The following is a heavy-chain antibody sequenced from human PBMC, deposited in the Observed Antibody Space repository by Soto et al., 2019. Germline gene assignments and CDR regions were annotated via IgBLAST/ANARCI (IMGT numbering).Heavy chain of an antibody. V-gene: IGHV3-30-3*01. CDR3: ARELDFAGRYGMDV. CDR2: ISYDGSNK. J-gene: IGHJ6*02. Sequence: QVQLVESGGGVVQPGRSLRLSCAASGFTFSSYAMHWVRQAPGKGLEWVAVISYDGSNKYYADSVKGRFTISRDNSKNTLYLQMNSLRAEDTAVYYCARELDFAGRYGMDVWGQGTTVTVSS. D-gene: IGHD3-3*01. CDR1: GFTFSSYA.